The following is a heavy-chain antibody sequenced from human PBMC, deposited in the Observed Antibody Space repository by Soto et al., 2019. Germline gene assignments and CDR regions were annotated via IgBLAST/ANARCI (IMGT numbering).Heavy chain of an antibody. CDR2: VFADGNT. D-gene: IGHD3-16*01. Sequence: EVQLVESGGGLIQPGGSLRLSCAPSGLSVSDNYMTWVRQAPGKGLGWVAIVFADGNTYHADSVKDRFTVSRDNLKNTLDLKMNSLRAEDTAVYYCAKGDFDCWGQGTLVTVSS. CDR1: GLSVSDNY. CDR3: AKGDFDC. J-gene: IGHJ4*02. V-gene: IGHV3-53*01.